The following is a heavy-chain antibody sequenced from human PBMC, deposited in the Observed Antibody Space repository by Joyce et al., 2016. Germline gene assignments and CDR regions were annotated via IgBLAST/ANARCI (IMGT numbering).Heavy chain of an antibody. Sequence: EVQLVESGGGIVQPGGSLRLSCVASGFTFSRYLMQWVRQAPGKGLDWVSRVDGDGTNTRYAESVKGRLTITRYNAKNTLYLQMNTLRAEDTAVYYCTTIFGVCVSDSFDNWGQGTLVAVSS. CDR3: TTIFGVCVSDSFDN. D-gene: IGHD3-3*01. V-gene: IGHV3-74*01. CDR2: VDGDGTNT. J-gene: IGHJ4*02. CDR1: GFTFSRYL.